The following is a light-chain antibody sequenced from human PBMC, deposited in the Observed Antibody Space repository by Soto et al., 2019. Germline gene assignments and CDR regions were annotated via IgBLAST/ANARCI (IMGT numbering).Light chain of an antibody. Sequence: ALTQPRSVSGSPGQSVTISCTGTSSDVGGYDSVSWYQQQPGKAPKLLIYDVTKRPSGVPNRFSGSKSGNTASLTISGLQAEDEADYYCCSYLGSYSYVFGTGTKVTVL. CDR1: SSDVGGYDS. J-gene: IGLJ1*01. CDR2: DVT. V-gene: IGLV2-11*01. CDR3: CSYLGSYSYV.